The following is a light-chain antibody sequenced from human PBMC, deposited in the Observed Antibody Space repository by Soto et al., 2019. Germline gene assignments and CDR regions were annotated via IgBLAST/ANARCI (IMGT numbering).Light chain of an antibody. J-gene: IGLJ3*02. Sequence: QSALTQPPSASGSPGQSVTISCTGTSSDVGGYNYVSWYQQYPGRAPKLMIYEVTKRPSGVPDLFSGSKSGNTASLTVSGLHAEYESDYYCSSYAASNNFYFVFGGGTKVTVL. CDR2: EVT. V-gene: IGLV2-8*01. CDR1: SSDVGGYNY. CDR3: SSYAASNNFYFV.